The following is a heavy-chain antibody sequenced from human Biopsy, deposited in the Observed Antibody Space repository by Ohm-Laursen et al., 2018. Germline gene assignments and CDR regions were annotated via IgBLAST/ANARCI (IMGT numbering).Heavy chain of an antibody. CDR3: ARNTGWYGDLYYFDY. CDR2: INPSGSTT. Sequence: ASVKVSCKTSGYSFTSYYMHWVRQAPGQGLEWMGMINPSGSTTSYPQIFQGRVTMTRDTSKSTVYMELTSLRSADTAVYFCARNTGWYGDLYYFDYWGQGTLVTVSS. J-gene: IGHJ4*02. D-gene: IGHD6-19*01. CDR1: GYSFTSYY. V-gene: IGHV1-46*01.